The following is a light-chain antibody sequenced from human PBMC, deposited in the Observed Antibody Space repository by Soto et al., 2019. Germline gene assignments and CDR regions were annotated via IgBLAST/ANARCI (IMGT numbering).Light chain of an antibody. CDR2: AAS. V-gene: IGKV1-39*01. CDR1: QNVGTY. CDR3: QQSYNTSLT. J-gene: IGKJ4*01. Sequence: DIQMTQSPSSLSASVGHRITITCRASQNVGTYLSWYQQRSGKAPKLLIYAASNLQSGVSSRFSGSGSGTDFTLAISSLQPEDFATYFCQQSYNTSLTFGGGTKVEI.